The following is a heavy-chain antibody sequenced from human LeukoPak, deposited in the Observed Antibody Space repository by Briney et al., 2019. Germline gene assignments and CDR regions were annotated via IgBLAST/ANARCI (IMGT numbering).Heavy chain of an antibody. CDR3: ARHYDSSGYYPLYYFDY. CDR1: GYSISSGYY. V-gene: IGHV4-38-2*01. D-gene: IGHD3-22*01. Sequence: PSETLSLTCAVSGYSISSGYYWGWIRQPPGKGLEWIGSIYHSGSTYYNPSLKSRVTISVDTSKNQFSLKLSSVTAADTAVYYCARHYDSSGYYPLYYFDYWGQGTLVTVSS. CDR2: IYHSGST. J-gene: IGHJ4*02.